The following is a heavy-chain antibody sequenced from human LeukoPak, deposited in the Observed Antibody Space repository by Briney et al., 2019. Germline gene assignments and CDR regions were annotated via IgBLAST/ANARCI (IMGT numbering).Heavy chain of an antibody. CDR1: GFTFSSYA. CDR2: ISGSGGST. V-gene: IGHV3-23*01. J-gene: IGHJ4*02. D-gene: IGHD4-17*01. CDR3: AKDGQTSVTPTTTFDY. Sequence: GRSLRLPCAASGFTFSSYAMSWVRQAPGKGLEWVSAISGSGGSTYYADSVKGRFTISRDNSKNTLYLQMNSLRAEDTAVYYCAKDGQTSVTPTTTFDYWGQGTLVTVSS.